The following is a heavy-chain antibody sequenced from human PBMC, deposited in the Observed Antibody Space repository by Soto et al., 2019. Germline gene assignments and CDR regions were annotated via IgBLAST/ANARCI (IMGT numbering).Heavy chain of an antibody. CDR3: ARDKARLQLGGNYYYILDV. V-gene: IGHV1-69*12. J-gene: IGHJ6*02. CDR2: IMPVFPTP. Sequence: QVQLVQSGAEVKKPGSSVKVSCKASGGTFSTSAISCVRQAPGQGLEWVGGIMPVFPTPDYAQHFQGRVTITADESTSTAYLELTSLRADDTAVYYCARDKARLQLGGNYYYILDVWGQGTAIAVSS. CDR1: GGTFSTSA. D-gene: IGHD1-1*01.